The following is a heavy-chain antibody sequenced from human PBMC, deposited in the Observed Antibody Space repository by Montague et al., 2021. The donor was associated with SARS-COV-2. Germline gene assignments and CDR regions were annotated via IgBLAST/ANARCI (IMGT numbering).Heavy chain of an antibody. D-gene: IGHD6-25*01. CDR3: ARGQSGSYSGGWVPVALFDFYHYMDI. V-gene: IGHV4-34*01. J-gene: IGHJ6*03. CDR1: GGSFSDYY. CDR2: INHRGNT. Sequence: SETLSLTCAVYGGSFSDYYWSWVRRPPGKGLEWIGDINHRGNTNVSPNLKSRVTISVDTSKNQFSLKLTSVTAADSAVYYCARGQSGSYSGGWVPVALFDFYHYMDIGGRGTTGAVSS.